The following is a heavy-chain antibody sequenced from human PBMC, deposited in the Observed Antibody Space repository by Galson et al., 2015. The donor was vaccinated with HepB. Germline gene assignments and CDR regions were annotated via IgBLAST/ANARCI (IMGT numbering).Heavy chain of an antibody. J-gene: IGHJ4*02. CDR1: GDSVSRNSAA. Sequence: CAISGDSVSRNSAAWNWIQQSPSRGLEWLGRTYYRSKWYNDYAVSVKSRIAINPDTSKNQFSLQLNSVTAADTAGYYCARGGLGSSGWFVDYWGQGTLVTVSS. CDR2: TYYRSKWYN. D-gene: IGHD6-19*01. CDR3: ARGGLGSSGWFVDY. V-gene: IGHV6-1*01.